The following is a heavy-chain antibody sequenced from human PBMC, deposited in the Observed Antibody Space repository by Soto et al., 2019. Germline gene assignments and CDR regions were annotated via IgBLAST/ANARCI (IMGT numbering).Heavy chain of an antibody. CDR1: GESISSSSYY. J-gene: IGHJ4*02. CDR2: IYYSGRT. V-gene: IGHV4-39*01. CDR3: ARQRTTVVTQAYFDH. D-gene: IGHD2-21*02. Sequence: GTLSLTCIVSGESISSSSYYWGWIRQPPGKGLEWIGSIYYSGRTYYNPSFKSRVTISIDTSKNQFSLKLSSVTATDTAVYYCARQRTTVVTQAYFDHWGQGALVTVS.